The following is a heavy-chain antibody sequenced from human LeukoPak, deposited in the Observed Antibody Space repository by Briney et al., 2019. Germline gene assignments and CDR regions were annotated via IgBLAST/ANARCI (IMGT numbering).Heavy chain of an antibody. V-gene: IGHV3-15*01. CDR3: TTYYDSSGYMVDY. J-gene: IGHJ4*02. CDR2: IKSKTDGGTT. CDR1: GFTFSNAW. D-gene: IGHD3-22*01. Sequence: PGGSLRLSCAASGFTFSNAWMSWVRQAPGKGLEWVGRIKSKTDGGTTDYAAPVKGRFTISRDDSKNTLYLQMNSLKTEDTAVYYCTTYYDSSGYMVDYWGQGTLVTVSS.